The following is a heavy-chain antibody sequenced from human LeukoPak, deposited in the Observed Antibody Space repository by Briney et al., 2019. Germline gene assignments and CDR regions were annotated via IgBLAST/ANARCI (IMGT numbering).Heavy chain of an antibody. Sequence: GASVKVSCKASGYTFTSYGISWVRQAPGQGLEWMGWISAYNGNTNYAQKLQGRVTMTTDTSTSTIYMELNSLRSEDTAVYYCARPQAYCGDDCYSTFDSWGQGTLVTVSS. D-gene: IGHD2-21*02. V-gene: IGHV1-18*01. CDR1: GYTFTSYG. CDR3: ARPQAYCGDDCYSTFDS. J-gene: IGHJ4*02. CDR2: ISAYNGNT.